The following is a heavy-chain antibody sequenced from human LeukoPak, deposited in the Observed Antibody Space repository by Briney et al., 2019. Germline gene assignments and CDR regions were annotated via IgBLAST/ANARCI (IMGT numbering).Heavy chain of an antibody. V-gene: IGHV3-33*08. J-gene: IGHJ4*02. D-gene: IGHD3-22*01. CDR1: GFTFSTYS. CDR3: ARVRSGYSFGDY. Sequence: PGGSLRLSCAASGFTFSTYSMNWVRQAPGKGLEWVAVIWYDGSNKYYADSVKGRFTISRDNSKNTLYLQMNSLRAEDTAVYYCARVRSGYSFGDYWGQGTLVTVSS. CDR2: IWYDGSNK.